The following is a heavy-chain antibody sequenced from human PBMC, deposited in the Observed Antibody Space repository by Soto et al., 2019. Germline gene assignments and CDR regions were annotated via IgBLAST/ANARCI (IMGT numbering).Heavy chain of an antibody. CDR3: ARGYGSSGYYFTHRSQNKRAEYLQH. CDR2: INHSGST. V-gene: IGHV4-34*01. D-gene: IGHD3-22*01. Sequence: SDTLSLACAINGGSFRGYYWSWIRQPPGEGLEWIGEINHSGSTNYNPSLQSRVTISVDTSKNQFSLKLSSVTAADTAVYYCARGYGSSGYYFTHRSQNKRAEYLQHWGQGTLVT. J-gene: IGHJ1*01. CDR1: GGSFRGYY.